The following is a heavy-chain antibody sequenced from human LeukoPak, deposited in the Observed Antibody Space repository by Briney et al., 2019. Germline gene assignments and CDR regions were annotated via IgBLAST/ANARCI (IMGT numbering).Heavy chain of an antibody. CDR2: MNPNSGNT. CDR3: ARHGQTTVTTGYYYGMDV. D-gene: IGHD4-17*01. V-gene: IGHV1-8*01. CDR1: GYTFTSYD. Sequence: ASVKVSCKASGYTFTSYDINWVRQATGQGLEWMGWMNPNSGNTGYAQKFQGRVTMTRNTSISTAYMELSSLRSEDTAVYYCARHGQTTVTTGYYYGMDVWGQGTTVTVS. J-gene: IGHJ6*02.